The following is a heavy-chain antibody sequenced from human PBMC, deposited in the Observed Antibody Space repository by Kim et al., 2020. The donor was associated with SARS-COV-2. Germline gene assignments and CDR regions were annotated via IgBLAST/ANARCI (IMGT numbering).Heavy chain of an antibody. V-gene: IGHV4-61*01. CDR1: GGSVSSGSYY. CDR3: ARDSSYAFDI. Sequence: SETLSLTCTVSGGSVSSGSYYWSWIRQPPGKGLEWIGYIYYSGSTNYNPSLKSRVTISVDTSKNQFSLKLSSVTAADTAVYYCARDSSYAFDIWGQGTMV. CDR2: IYYSGST. J-gene: IGHJ3*02.